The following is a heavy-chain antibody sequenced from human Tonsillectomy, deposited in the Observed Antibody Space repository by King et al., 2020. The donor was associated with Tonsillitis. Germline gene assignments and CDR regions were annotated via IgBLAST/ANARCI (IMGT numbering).Heavy chain of an antibody. V-gene: IGHV3-48*03. D-gene: IGHD6-13*01. J-gene: IGHJ4*02. Sequence: VQLVESGGGLVQPGGSLRLSCAASGFTFSSYEMNWVRQAPGKGLEWVSYISSSGSTIYYADYVKGRFTISRDNAKNSLYLQMNSLIAEDTAVYYCARGSRTVAAAGLGVGYWGQGTLVTVSS. CDR2: ISSSGSTI. CDR3: ARGSRTVAAAGLGVGY. CDR1: GFTFSSYE.